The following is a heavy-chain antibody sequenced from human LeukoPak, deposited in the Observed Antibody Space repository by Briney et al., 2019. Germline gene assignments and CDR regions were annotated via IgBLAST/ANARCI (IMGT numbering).Heavy chain of an antibody. CDR2: IYHSGST. J-gene: IGHJ4*02. CDR1: GYSISSGYY. V-gene: IGHV4-38-2*02. D-gene: IGHD5-18*01. CDR3: AREVDTYFDY. Sequence: SETLSLTCTVSGYSISSGYYWGWIRQPPGKGLEWIGSIYHSGSTYYNPSLKSRVTISVDTSKNQFSLKLSSVTAADTAVYYCAREVDTYFDYWGQGTLVTVSS.